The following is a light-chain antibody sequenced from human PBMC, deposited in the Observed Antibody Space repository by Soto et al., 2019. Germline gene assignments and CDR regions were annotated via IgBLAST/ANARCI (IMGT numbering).Light chain of an antibody. CDR1: ISDVGSDNL. CDR2: EVS. Sequence: QSVLTQPASVSGSPGQSITISCTATISDVGSDNLVSWYQQHPGKAPKFIIYEVSQRPAGVSYRFSGSKSGNTAYLTISGLQAEDEADYYCCSYAGSITYVFGTGTKITVL. J-gene: IGLJ1*01. CDR3: CSYAGSITYV. V-gene: IGLV2-23*02.